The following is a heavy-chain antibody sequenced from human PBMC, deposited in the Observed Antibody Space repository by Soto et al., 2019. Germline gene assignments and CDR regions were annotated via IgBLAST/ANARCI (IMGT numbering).Heavy chain of an antibody. CDR1: GFTFSSYG. J-gene: IGHJ2*01. CDR3: AKDYSSSLRYFDL. Sequence: QVQLVESGGGVVQPGRSLRLSCAASGFTFSSYGMHWVRQAPGKGLEWVAVISYDGSDKYYADSVKGRFTISRDNSRNMLYLQMNSRRADDTAGYYCAKDYSSSLRYFDLWGRGTLVTVAS. CDR2: ISYDGSDK. D-gene: IGHD6-13*01. V-gene: IGHV3-30*18.